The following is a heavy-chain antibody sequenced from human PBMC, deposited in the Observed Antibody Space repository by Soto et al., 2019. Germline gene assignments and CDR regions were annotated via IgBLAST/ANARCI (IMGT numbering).Heavy chain of an antibody. V-gene: IGHV3-30-3*01. Sequence: QVQLVESGGGVVQPGRSLRLSCAASGFTFSSYAMHWVRQAPGKGLEWVAVISYDGSNKYYADSVKGRFTISRDNSKNTLYLKMNSMRAEDTAVYYCARGYYDILTGYYRVGGPGYYYGMDVWGQGTTVTVSS. D-gene: IGHD3-9*01. CDR3: ARGYYDILTGYYRVGGPGYYYGMDV. CDR2: ISYDGSNK. CDR1: GFTFSSYA. J-gene: IGHJ6*02.